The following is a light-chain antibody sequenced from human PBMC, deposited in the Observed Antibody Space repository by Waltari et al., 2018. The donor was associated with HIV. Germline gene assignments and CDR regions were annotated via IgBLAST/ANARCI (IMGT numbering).Light chain of an antibody. CDR2: KNN. V-gene: IGLV1-47*01. J-gene: IGLJ3*02. CDR1: DSNIASNN. CDR3: ASWDDNLNSWV. Sequence: QSVVTQPPSASGTPGQRVSISCSGSDSNIASNNVYWYQDLPGTAPKLLIYKNNQRSSGVPDRFSGSKSDTSASLAISGLRSEDEADYYCASWDDNLNSWVFGGGTKLTVL.